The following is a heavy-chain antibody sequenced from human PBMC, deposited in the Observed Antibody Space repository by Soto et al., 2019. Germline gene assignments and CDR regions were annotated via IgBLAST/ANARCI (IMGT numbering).Heavy chain of an antibody. CDR2: IYYSGST. CDR1: GGSISSGGYY. D-gene: IGHD4-17*01. Sequence: SETLSLTCTVSGGSISSGGYYWSWIRQHPGKGLEWIGYIYYSGSTYYNPSLKSRVTISVDTSKNQFSLKLSSVTAADTAVYYCARDSYGRDGYYYYGMDVWGQGTTVTV. J-gene: IGHJ6*02. CDR3: ARDSYGRDGYYYYGMDV. V-gene: IGHV4-31*03.